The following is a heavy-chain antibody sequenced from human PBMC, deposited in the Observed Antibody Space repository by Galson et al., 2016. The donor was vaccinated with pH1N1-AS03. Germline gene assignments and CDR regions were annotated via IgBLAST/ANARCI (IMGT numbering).Heavy chain of an antibody. J-gene: IGHJ4*02. D-gene: IGHD6-13*01. CDR1: GFIFSSYA. CDR2: ISSDGSKK. CDR3: ARMAAAGD. Sequence: LSCAASGFIFSSYAMHWVRQAPGKGLEWVAVISSDGSKKYYADSVKGRFTTSRDKNTLNLQLTSLRSEDTAVYYCARMAAAGDWGQGTLVTVSS. V-gene: IGHV3-30-3*01.